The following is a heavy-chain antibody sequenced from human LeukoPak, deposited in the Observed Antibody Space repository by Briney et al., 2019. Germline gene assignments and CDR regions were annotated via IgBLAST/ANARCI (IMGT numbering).Heavy chain of an antibody. Sequence: QPGRSLRLSCAASGFILSNYAMHWVRQAPGKGLEWVAVISYDGSNKYYADSVKGRFTISRDNSKNTLFLQMNSLRAEDTAVYYCARDLDSSSWYILWFDPWGQGTLVTVSS. CDR3: ARDLDSSSWYILWFDP. J-gene: IGHJ5*02. D-gene: IGHD6-13*01. CDR2: ISYDGSNK. CDR1: GFILSNYA. V-gene: IGHV3-30-3*01.